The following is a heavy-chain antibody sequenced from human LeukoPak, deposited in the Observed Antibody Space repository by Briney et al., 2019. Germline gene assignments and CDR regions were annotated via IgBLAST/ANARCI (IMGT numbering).Heavy chain of an antibody. Sequence: PSETLSLTCTVSGGSISSYYWSWIRQPPGKGLEWIGYIYYSGSTNYNPSLKSRVTISVDTSKNRFSLNLNFVTAADTAVYYCASPRSGYRYTFDCWGQGALVTVSS. CDR1: GGSISSYY. CDR3: ASPRSGYRYTFDC. V-gene: IGHV4-59*08. J-gene: IGHJ4*02. D-gene: IGHD3-22*01. CDR2: IYYSGST.